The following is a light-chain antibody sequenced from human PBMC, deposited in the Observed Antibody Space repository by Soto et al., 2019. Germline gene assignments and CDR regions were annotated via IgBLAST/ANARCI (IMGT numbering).Light chain of an antibody. J-gene: IGLJ1*01. CDR1: SSDIGGYDY. CDR3: SSYTSSSSYV. CDR2: QAS. V-gene: IGLV2-14*01. Sequence: QSALTQPDSVSGSPGQSITISCSGTSSDIGGYDYVSWYQQKPGKAPKVMIYQASHRPSGVSNRFSGSKSGNTASLTISGLQAEDEADYYCSSYTSSSSYVFGTGTKVTVL.